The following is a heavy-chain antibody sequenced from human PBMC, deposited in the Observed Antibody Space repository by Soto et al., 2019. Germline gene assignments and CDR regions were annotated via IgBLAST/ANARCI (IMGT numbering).Heavy chain of an antibody. V-gene: IGHV3-30-3*01. Sequence: QVQLVESGGGVVQPGRSLRLSCAASGFTFSSYAMHWVRQAPGKGLEWVAVISYDGSNKYYADSMKGRFTISRDNSKNTLYLQMNSLRAEDTAVYYCARGLVEGYYYYYYGMDVWGQGTTVTVSS. D-gene: IGHD2-2*01. CDR2: ISYDGSNK. CDR3: ARGLVEGYYYYYYGMDV. CDR1: GFTFSSYA. J-gene: IGHJ6*02.